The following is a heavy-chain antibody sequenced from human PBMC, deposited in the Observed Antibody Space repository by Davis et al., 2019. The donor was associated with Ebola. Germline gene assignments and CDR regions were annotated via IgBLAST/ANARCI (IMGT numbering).Heavy chain of an antibody. J-gene: IGHJ5*02. CDR3: AGGITIFGVVISNWFDP. V-gene: IGHV4-59*06. CDR1: GGSISSYY. Sequence: SETLSLTCTVSGGSISSYYWSWIRQPPGKGLEWIGYIYYSGSTYYNPSLKSRVTISVDTSKNQFSLKLRSVTAADTAVYYCAGGITIFGVVISNWFDPWGQGTLVTVSS. D-gene: IGHD3-3*01. CDR2: IYYSGST.